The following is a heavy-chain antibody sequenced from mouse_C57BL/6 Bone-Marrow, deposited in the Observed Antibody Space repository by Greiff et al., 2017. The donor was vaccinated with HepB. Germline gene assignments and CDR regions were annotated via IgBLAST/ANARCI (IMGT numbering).Heavy chain of an antibody. J-gene: IGHJ4*01. D-gene: IGHD2-3*01. V-gene: IGHV1-7*01. CDR1: GYTFTSYW. CDR2: INPSSGYT. Sequence: VQLVESGAELAKPGASVKLSCKASGYTFTSYWMHWVKQRPGQGLEWIGYINPSSGYTKYNQKFKDKATLTADKSSSTAYMQLSSLAYEDSAVYYWARWRDGYYDAMDYWGQGTSVTVSS. CDR3: ARWRDGYYDAMDY.